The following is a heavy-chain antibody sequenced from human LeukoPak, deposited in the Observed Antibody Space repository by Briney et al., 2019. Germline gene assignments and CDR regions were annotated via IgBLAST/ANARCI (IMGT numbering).Heavy chain of an antibody. CDR2: INPNSGGT. V-gene: IGHV1-2*02. CDR1: GYTFTGYY. J-gene: IGHJ6*03. Sequence: GASVKVSCKASGYTFTGYYMHWVRQAPGQGLEWMGWINPNSGGTNYAQKFQGRVTMTRDTSISTAYMELSRLRSDDTAVYYCARVTSPFQAPRAPGKGLPEYYYMDVWGKGTTVTVSS. CDR3: ARVTSPFQAPRAPGKGLPEYYYMDV. D-gene: IGHD6-6*01.